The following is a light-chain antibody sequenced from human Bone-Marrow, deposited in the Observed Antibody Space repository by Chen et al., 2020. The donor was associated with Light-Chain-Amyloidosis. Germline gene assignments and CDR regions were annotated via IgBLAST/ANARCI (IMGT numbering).Light chain of an antibody. Sequence: QSALTQPRSVYGSPGQSVPISCTGTSGDVGGYDVVSWYQQYPVKAPKLIIYDVSKRPSGVPDRFSGSKSGNTASLTISGLQAADEADYYCCSTAGRSTLVFGGGTTLTVL. J-gene: IGLJ2*01. CDR1: SGDVGGYDV. CDR2: DVS. V-gene: IGLV2-11*02. CDR3: CSTAGRSTLV.